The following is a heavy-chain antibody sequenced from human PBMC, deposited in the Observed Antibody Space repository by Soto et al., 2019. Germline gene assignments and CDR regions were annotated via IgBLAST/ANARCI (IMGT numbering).Heavy chain of an antibody. V-gene: IGHV3-13*01. CDR1: GFTFSSYD. Sequence: HPGGSLRLSCAASGFTFSSYDMHWVRQATGKGLEWVSAIGTVGDTYYPGSVKGRFTISRENAKNSLYLQMNSLRAGDTAVYYCARVLAAAGPGFDYRGQGTLVTVSS. CDR2: IGTVGDT. J-gene: IGHJ4*02. D-gene: IGHD6-13*01. CDR3: ARVLAAAGPGFDY.